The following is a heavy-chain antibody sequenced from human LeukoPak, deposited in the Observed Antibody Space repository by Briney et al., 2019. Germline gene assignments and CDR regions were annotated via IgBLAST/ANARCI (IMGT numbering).Heavy chain of an antibody. CDR2: IYYSGST. Sequence: SETLSLTCTVSGGSISSSSYYWGWIRQPAGKGLEWIGSIYYSGSTYYNPSLKSRVTISVDTSKNQFSLKLSSVTAADTAVYYCARHADSSSWYLRHAFDIWGQGTMVTVSS. V-gene: IGHV4-39*01. J-gene: IGHJ3*02. CDR3: ARHADSSSWYLRHAFDI. D-gene: IGHD6-13*01. CDR1: GGSISSSSYY.